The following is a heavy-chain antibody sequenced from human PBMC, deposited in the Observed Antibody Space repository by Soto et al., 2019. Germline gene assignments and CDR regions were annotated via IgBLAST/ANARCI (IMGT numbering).Heavy chain of an antibody. V-gene: IGHV3-9*01. CDR3: AKDIWGDSTSGVDY. CDR2: ISWNSGSI. D-gene: IGHD3-16*01. CDR1: GFTFDDYA. J-gene: IGHJ4*02. Sequence: DVQLVESGGGLVQPGRSLRLSCAASGFTFDDYAMHWVRQAPGKGLEWVSGISWNSGSIGYADSVKGRFTISRDNAKNSLYLQMNSLRAEDTALYYCAKDIWGDSTSGVDYWGQGTLVTVSS.